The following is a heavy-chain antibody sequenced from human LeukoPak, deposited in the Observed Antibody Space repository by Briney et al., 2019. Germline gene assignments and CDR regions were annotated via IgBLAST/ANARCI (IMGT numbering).Heavy chain of an antibody. CDR1: GGSISSGGYS. CDR3: ARGGYCSSTSCSSNWFDP. D-gene: IGHD2-2*01. J-gene: IGHJ5*02. CDR2: IYHSGST. Sequence: SETLSLTCAVSGGSISSGGYSWSWIRQPPGKGLEWIGCIYHSGSTYYNPSLKSRVTISVDRSKNQFSLKLSSVTAADTAVYYCARGGYCSSTSCSSNWFDPWGQGTLVTVSS. V-gene: IGHV4-30-2*01.